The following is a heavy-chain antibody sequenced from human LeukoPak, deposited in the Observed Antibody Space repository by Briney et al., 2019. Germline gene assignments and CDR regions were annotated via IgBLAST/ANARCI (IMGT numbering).Heavy chain of an antibody. CDR3: ARDLAPIWGATPSFDY. CDR2: IYYSGST. CDR1: GGSISSGGYY. J-gene: IGHJ4*02. D-gene: IGHD1-26*01. V-gene: IGHV4-31*03. Sequence: SETLSLTCTVSGGSISSGGYYWSWIRQHPAKGLEWIGYIYYSGSTYYNPSLKSRVTISVDTSKNQFSLKLSSVTAADTAVYYCARDLAPIWGATPSFDYWGQGTLVTVSS.